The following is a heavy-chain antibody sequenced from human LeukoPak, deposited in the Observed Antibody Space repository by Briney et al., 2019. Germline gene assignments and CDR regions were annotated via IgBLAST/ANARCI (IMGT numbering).Heavy chain of an antibody. CDR2: ISSSSSYI. Sequence: GGSLRLSCAASGFTFSSYSMNWVRQAPGKGLEWVSSISSSSSYIYYADSVKGRFTISRDNAKNSLYLQMNSLRAEDMAVYYCAKPGGASGYALGAFDIWGQGTMVTVSS. CDR1: GFTFSSYS. D-gene: IGHD5-12*01. J-gene: IGHJ3*02. V-gene: IGHV3-21*04. CDR3: AKPGGASGYALGAFDI.